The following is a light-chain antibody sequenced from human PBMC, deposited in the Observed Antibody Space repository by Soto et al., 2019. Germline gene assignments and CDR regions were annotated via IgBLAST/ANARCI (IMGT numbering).Light chain of an antibody. J-gene: IGKJ1*01. Sequence: DIVMTQSPDSLAVSLGERATINCKSSQGVLHSSTNKNYLAWYQQKPGQPPNLLISWASTRESGVPDRFSGSGSGTDFTLTISSLQAEDVAVYYCQQYYFSKTFGQGTKVEMK. CDR1: QGVLHSSTNKNY. CDR2: WAS. V-gene: IGKV4-1*01. CDR3: QQYYFSKT.